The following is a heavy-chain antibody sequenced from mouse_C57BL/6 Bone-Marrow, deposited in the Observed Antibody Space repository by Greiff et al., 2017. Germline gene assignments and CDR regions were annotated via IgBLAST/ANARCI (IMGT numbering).Heavy chain of an antibody. D-gene: IGHD2-1*01. CDR3: TTYCNPYWYFDV. CDR1: GFTFSNYW. J-gene: IGHJ1*03. V-gene: IGHV6-3*01. Sequence: EVKVEESGGGLVQPGGSMKLSCVASGFTFSNYWMNWVRQSPEKGLEWVAQIRLKSDNYATHYAESVKGRFTISRDDSKSSVYLQMNNLRAEDTGIYYCTTYCNPYWYFDVWGTGTTVTVSS. CDR2: IRLKSDNYAT.